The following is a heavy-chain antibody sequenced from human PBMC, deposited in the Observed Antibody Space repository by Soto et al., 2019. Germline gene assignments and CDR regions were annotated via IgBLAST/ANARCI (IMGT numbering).Heavy chain of an antibody. D-gene: IGHD2-2*03. V-gene: IGHV4-39*01. J-gene: IGHJ6*03. CDR3: AISPGGFCSSTSCFDRYYYYYYMDV. CDR1: GGSISSSSYY. CDR2: IYYSGST. Sequence: PSETLSLTCTVSGGSISSSSYYWGWIRQPPGKGLEWIGSIYYSGSTYYNPSLKSRVTISVDTSKNQFSLKLSSVTAADTAVYYCAISPGGFCSSTSCFDRYYYYYYMDVWGKGTTVTVSS.